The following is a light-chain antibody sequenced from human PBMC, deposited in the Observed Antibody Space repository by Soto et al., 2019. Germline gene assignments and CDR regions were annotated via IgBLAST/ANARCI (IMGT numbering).Light chain of an antibody. CDR2: ASS. J-gene: IGKJ2*01. CDR3: QQSFNTLPYS. V-gene: IGKV1-39*01. CDR1: QSIGNY. Sequence: DIQMTQSPSSLSASVGDRVTIACRASQSIGNYLNWYQQKVGKAPELLIDASSSLQDGVPACFRGSGSRTNFTLTIRSLQPDDFATYYCQQSFNTLPYSFGQGTKLQIK.